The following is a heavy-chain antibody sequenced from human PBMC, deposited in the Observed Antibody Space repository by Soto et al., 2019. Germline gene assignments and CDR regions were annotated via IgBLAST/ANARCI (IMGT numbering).Heavy chain of an antibody. V-gene: IGHV3-23*01. CDR2: IGSGSP. D-gene: IGHD6-13*01. Sequence: EVQLLESGGGLVQPGGSLRLSCAASGFTFSGYAMSWVRQAPGKGLEWVSAIGSGSPFYADSVKGGFTISRDNANSMLYLQMNRLRADDTAVYFCAQDLGSSWYHYNSFAPGGQGTMVTVSS. J-gene: IGHJ5*02. CDR1: GFTFSGYA. CDR3: AQDLGSSWYHYNSFAP.